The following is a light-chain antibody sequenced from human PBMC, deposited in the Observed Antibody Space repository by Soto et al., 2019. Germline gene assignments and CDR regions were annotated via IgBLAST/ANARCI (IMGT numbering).Light chain of an antibody. CDR1: QSVSSSY. J-gene: IGKJ2*01. CDR3: QQYGSSPLYT. V-gene: IGKV3-20*01. CDR2: GAS. Sequence: EIVLTQSPGTLSLSPGERATLSCRASQSVSSSYLAWYQQKPGQAPRLLIYGASSRATGIPDRFSGSGSGTDVPLTISRLEPEDFAVYYCQQYGSSPLYTFGQGTKREIK.